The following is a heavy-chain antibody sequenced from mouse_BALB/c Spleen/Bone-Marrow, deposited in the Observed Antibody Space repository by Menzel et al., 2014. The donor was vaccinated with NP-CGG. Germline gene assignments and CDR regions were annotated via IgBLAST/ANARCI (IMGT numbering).Heavy chain of an antibody. J-gene: IGHJ4*01. D-gene: IGHD1-1*01. CDR1: GFSLTSYG. Sequence: QVQLKESGPGLVAPSQSLSITCTVSGFSLTSYGVHWVRQPPGKGLEWLGVIWAGGSTSYNSALMSRLSINQDNSKSQVFLKLNSLQTDDTATYYCAREGRGYYGSSGAAMDYWGQGTSVTVSS. CDR2: IWAGGST. V-gene: IGHV2-9*02. CDR3: AREGRGYYGSSGAAMDY.